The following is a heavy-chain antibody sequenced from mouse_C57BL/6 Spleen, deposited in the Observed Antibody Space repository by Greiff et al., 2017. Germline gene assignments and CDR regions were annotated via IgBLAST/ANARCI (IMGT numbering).Heavy chain of an antibody. V-gene: IGHV1-64*01. D-gene: IGHD2-2*01. CDR2: IHPNSGST. CDR3: VRGYGYDGAMDY. CDR1: GYTFTSYW. Sequence: VKLQQPGPELVKPGASVKLSCKASGYTFTSYWMHWVKQRPGQGLEWIGLIHPNSGSTNYNEKFKSKATLTVDKSSSTAYMQLSSLTSEDSAVDYYVRGYGYDGAMDYWGQGTSVTVSS. J-gene: IGHJ4*01.